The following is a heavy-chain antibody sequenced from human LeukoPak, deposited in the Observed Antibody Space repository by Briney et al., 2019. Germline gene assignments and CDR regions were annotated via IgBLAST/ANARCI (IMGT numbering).Heavy chain of an antibody. V-gene: IGHV1-46*01. CDR3: ARNPMRFGEFPNGMDV. CDR2: INPSGGST. D-gene: IGHD3-10*01. J-gene: IGHJ6*02. Sequence: ASVKASCKASGYTFTSYYMHWVRQAPGQGLEWMGIINPSGGSTSYAQKFQGRVTMTRDTSTSTVYMELSSLRSEDTAVYYCARNPMRFGEFPNGMDVWGQGTTVTVSS. CDR1: GYTFTSYY.